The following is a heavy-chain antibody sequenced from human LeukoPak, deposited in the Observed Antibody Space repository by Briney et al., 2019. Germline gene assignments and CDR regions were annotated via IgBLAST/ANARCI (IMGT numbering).Heavy chain of an antibody. CDR1: GFTFSSYW. J-gene: IGHJ4*02. CDR2: IKQDGSEK. V-gene: IGHV3-7*01. Sequence: GGSLRLSCAASGFTFSSYWMSWVRQAPGKGLEWVANIKQDGSEKYYVDSVKGRFTISRDNAKNSLYLQMNSLRAEDTAAYYCARVYGSGWYSKFDYWGQGTLVTVSS. CDR3: ARVYGSGWYSKFDY. D-gene: IGHD6-19*01.